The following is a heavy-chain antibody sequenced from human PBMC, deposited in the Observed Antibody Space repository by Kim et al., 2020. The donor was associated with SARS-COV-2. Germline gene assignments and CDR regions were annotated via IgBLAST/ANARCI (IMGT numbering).Heavy chain of an antibody. CDR2: IYYSGST. D-gene: IGHD1-26*01. CDR1: GGSISSSSYY. Sequence: SETLSLTCTVSGGSISSSSYYWGWIRQPPGKGLEWIGSIYYSGSTYYNPSLKSRVTISVDTSKNQFSLKLSSVTAADTAVYYCATHRRRGSYPDDAFDIWGQGTMVTVSS. CDR3: ATHRRRGSYPDDAFDI. V-gene: IGHV4-39*07. J-gene: IGHJ3*02.